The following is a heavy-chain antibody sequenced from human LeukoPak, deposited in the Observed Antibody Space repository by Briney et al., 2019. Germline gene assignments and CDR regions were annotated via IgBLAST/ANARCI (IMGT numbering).Heavy chain of an antibody. CDR1: GFTFNSYG. CDR2: IWYDGSNQ. CDR3: ARNLPPYGMDV. V-gene: IGHV3-33*01. J-gene: IGHJ6*02. Sequence: PGGSLTLSCAASGFTFNSYGIHWVRQAQGKGLEWVAVIWYDGSNQYYADSVKGRFTISRDNSKNTLYLQMNSLRAEDTAVYYCARNLPPYGMDVWGQGTTVTVSS.